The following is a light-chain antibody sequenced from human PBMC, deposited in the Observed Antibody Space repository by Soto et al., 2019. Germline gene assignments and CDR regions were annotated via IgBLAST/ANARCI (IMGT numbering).Light chain of an antibody. V-gene: IGLV2-14*03. J-gene: IGLJ1*01. CDR2: DVS. CDR1: RSDGGGYNY. CDR3: CSYTTSNTRQIV. Sequence: DPNPASSRFRSPGQSITIPLPGARSDGGGYNYVSWYQHHPGKAPKLMIYDVSNRPSGVSNRFSGSKSGNTASLTISGLQPEDEADYYCCSYTTSNTRQIVFGTGTKVTVL.